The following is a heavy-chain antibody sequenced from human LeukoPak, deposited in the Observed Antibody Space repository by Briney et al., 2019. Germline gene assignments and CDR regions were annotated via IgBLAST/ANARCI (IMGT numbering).Heavy chain of an antibody. J-gene: IGHJ4*02. D-gene: IGHD2-2*01. Sequence: GGSLRLSCAASGCTFSSYAMSWVRQAPGKGREWVSAISGRGGSTYYADSVKGRLTISRDNSKNTLYLQMNSLRAEDSAVYSCAKDIPALVVPAPEDYWGQGTLVTVSS. CDR2: ISGRGGST. CDR1: GCTFSSYA. CDR3: AKDIPALVVPAPEDY. V-gene: IGHV3-23*01.